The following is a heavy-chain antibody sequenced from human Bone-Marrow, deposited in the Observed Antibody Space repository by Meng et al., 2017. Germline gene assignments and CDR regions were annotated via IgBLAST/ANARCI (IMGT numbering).Heavy chain of an antibody. Sequence: ASVKVSCKASGYMFTVYYMHWVRQAPGQGLEWMGRINPNTGDANYAQKFQGRVTMSRDTSITTIYMELSRLRSDDTAVYYCTRGTYCSGGSCYHEFGYWGQGTLVTVSS. CDR2: INPNTGDA. J-gene: IGHJ4*02. V-gene: IGHV1-2*06. D-gene: IGHD2-15*01. CDR3: TRGTYCSGGSCYHEFGY. CDR1: GYMFTVYY.